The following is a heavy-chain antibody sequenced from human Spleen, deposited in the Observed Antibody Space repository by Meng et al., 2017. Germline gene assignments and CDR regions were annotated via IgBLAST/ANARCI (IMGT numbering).Heavy chain of an antibody. CDR1: AGSISTSGYY. Sequence: QPQLQESGPGLVQPSEALSLTSSVSAGSISTSGYYWGWIRQPPGKGLEWIGSIGHSGFTYYTPSLKSRVTVSIDTSRNQFSLRLTSVTAADTAVYYCVRSSGWVKTGFDPWGQGTLVTVSS. J-gene: IGHJ5*02. CDR3: VRSSGWVKTGFDP. CDR2: IGHSGFT. V-gene: IGHV4-39*01. D-gene: IGHD6-19*01.